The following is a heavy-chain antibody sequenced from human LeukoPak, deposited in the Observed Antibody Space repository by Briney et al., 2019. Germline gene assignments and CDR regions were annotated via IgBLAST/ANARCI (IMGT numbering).Heavy chain of an antibody. V-gene: IGHV1-18*01. J-gene: IGHJ4*02. CDR3: ATAPLGVRPDFWSGS. CDR2: ISAYNGNT. D-gene: IGHD3-3*01. CDR1: GYTFTSYG. Sequence: ASVKVSCKASGYTFTSYGISWVRQAPGQGLEWMGWISAYNGNTNYAQKFQGRVTMTEDTSTDTAYMELSSLRSEDTAVYYCATAPLGVRPDFWSGSWGQGTLVTVSS.